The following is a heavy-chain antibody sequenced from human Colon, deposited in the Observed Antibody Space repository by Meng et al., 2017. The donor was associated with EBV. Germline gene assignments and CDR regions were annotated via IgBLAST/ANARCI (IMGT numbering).Heavy chain of an antibody. D-gene: IGHD2-21*01. CDR1: GGSMSSGNYY. CDR2: IHHSGSA. J-gene: IGHJ4*02. Sequence: QVHLQEPGPGLVEPSQTLSLPCTVSGGSMSSGNYYWSWIRQPPGKGLEWIGYIHHSGSAYYNPSLKSRVSISVDTSKNQFSLNLNSMTAADTAVYYCASFDHIPRRNYFDYWGQGTLVTVSS. V-gene: IGHV4-30-4*01. CDR3: ASFDHIPRRNYFDY.